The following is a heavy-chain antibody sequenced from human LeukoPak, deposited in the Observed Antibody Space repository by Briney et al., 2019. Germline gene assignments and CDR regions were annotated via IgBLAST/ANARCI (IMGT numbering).Heavy chain of an antibody. D-gene: IGHD3-10*01. CDR1: GGSFSGYY. Sequence: SETLSLTCAVYGGSFSGYYWSWIRQPPGKGLEWIGEINHSGSTNYNPSLKSRVTISVDTSKNQFSLKLSSVTAADTAVYYCAREGISMVRGVTLYYYYYGMDVWGKGTTVTVSS. CDR3: AREGISMVRGVTLYYYYYGMDV. V-gene: IGHV4-34*01. J-gene: IGHJ6*04. CDR2: INHSGST.